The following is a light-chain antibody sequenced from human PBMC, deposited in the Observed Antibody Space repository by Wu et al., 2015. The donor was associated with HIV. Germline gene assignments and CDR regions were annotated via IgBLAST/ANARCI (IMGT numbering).Light chain of an antibody. V-gene: IGKV3-20*01. CDR1: QSVNNNY. J-gene: IGKJ5*01. Sequence: ENVLTQSPGTLSLSPGERATLSCRASQSVNNNYLAWYQQKAGQAPRILIYSASNRAPGIPDRFSGSGSGTDFTLTISGLEPEDFAVYYCQQYDSAITFGQGTRLEIK. CDR2: SAS. CDR3: QQYDSAIT.